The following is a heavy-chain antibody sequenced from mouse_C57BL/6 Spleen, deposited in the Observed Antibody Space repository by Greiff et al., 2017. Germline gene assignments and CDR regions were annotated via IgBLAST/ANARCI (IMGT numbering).Heavy chain of an antibody. CDR3: ARTDRYAMDY. Sequence: VQLQQSGAELVKPGASVKLSCTASGYNIKGYYMHWVKQRPEQGLEWIGRIDPGDGDTKYAAKFQGKATITADTSSNTAYLQLLSLTSEDTAVYYCARTDRYAMDYWGQGTSVTVSS. CDR2: IDPGDGDT. V-gene: IGHV14-2*01. J-gene: IGHJ4*01. CDR1: GYNIKGYY.